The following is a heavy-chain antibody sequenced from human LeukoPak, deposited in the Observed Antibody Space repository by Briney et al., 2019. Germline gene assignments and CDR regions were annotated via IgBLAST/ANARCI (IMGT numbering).Heavy chain of an antibody. D-gene: IGHD1/OR15-1a*01. J-gene: IGHJ4*02. CDR1: EFTFSSYW. V-gene: IGHV3-7*01. CDR3: LVTTRRRGFDY. CDR2: IRQDGSVQ. Sequence: GGSLRLSCAASEFTFSSYWMSWVRQTPGKGLEWVANIRQDGSVQNYVDSVKGRFTISRDNPKNSVYLQMSSLRAEDTAVYYCLVTTRRRGFDYWGQGTLVNVSS.